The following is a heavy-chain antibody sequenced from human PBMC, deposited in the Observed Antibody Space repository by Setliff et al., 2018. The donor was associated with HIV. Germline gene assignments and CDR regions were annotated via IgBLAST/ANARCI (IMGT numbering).Heavy chain of an antibody. CDR2: IYTSGST. CDR1: GGSISSYY. CDR3: ARDQGESTWSYWFDP. V-gene: IGHV4-4*07. Sequence: SETLSLTCTVSGGSISSYYWSWIRQPAGKGLEWIGRIYTSGSTNYNPSLKSRVTMSIDTSKNQFSLTLTSVTAADTAVYYCARDQGESTWSYWFDPWGQGTQVTVSS. J-gene: IGHJ5*02. D-gene: IGHD6-13*01.